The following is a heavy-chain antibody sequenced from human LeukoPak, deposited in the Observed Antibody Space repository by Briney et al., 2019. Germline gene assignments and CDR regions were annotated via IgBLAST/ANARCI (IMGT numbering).Heavy chain of an antibody. J-gene: IGHJ4*02. CDR2: ISYRGST. Sequence: SETLSLTCTVSGASVSTSPYYWSWIRQPPGKGLEYIGYISYRGSTDYNPSLNSRVTISVDTSENQFSPRLNYVTAADTAVYYCARLTYDERGSDLFDYWGQGTLVTVSS. D-gene: IGHD5-12*01. V-gene: IGHV4-61*01. CDR3: ARLTYDERGSDLFDY. CDR1: GASVSTSPYY.